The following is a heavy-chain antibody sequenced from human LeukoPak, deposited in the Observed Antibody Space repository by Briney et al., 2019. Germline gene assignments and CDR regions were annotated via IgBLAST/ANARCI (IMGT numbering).Heavy chain of an antibody. CDR2: IEPGDSDT. Sequence: GEPTKISCKASGSSFAPYWIGWVLQMHGKDLELMLLIEPGDSDTRYSASFHGEVTISAVKSISTAYLQWSGLKSSDAAMYYCATSQSTKWELLPDYFDYWGQGTLVTVSS. CDR3: ATSQSTKWELLPDYFDY. CDR1: GSSFAPYW. J-gene: IGHJ4*02. D-gene: IGHD1-26*01. V-gene: IGHV5-51*01.